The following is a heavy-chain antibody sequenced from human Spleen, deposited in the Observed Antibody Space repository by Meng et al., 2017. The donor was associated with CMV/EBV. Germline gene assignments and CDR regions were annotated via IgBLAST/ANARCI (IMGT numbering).Heavy chain of an antibody. CDR1: GGSFSGYS. D-gene: IGHD3-10*01. CDR3: ARAYGSGSYFSYYYYGMDV. J-gene: IGHJ6*02. CDR2: IYYSGST. Sequence: GSLRLSCAVYGGSFSGYSWTWIRQPPGKGLEWIGYIYYSGSTNYNPSLKSRVTISVDTSKNQFSLKLSSVTAADTAVYYCARAYGSGSYFSYYYYGMDVWGQGTTVTVSS. V-gene: IGHV4-59*01.